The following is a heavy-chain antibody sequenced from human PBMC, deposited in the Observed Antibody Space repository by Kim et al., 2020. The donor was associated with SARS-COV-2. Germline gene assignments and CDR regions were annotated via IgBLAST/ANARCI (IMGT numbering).Heavy chain of an antibody. CDR1: GFTFSGSA. CDR2: IRSKANSYAT. V-gene: IGHV3-73*01. J-gene: IGHJ4*02. CDR3: TRHAIDYYGSGSYSHFDY. Sequence: GGSLRLSCAASGFTFSGSAMHWVRQASGKGLEWVGRIRSKANSYATAYAASVKGRFTISRDDSKNTAFLQMNSLKTEDTAVYYCTRHAIDYYGSGSYSHFDYWGQGTLVTVSS. D-gene: IGHD3-10*01.